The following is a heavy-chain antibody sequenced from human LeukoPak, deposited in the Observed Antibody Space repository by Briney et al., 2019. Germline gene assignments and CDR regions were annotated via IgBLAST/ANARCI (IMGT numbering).Heavy chain of an antibody. CDR2: ISHDGSNR. J-gene: IGHJ4*02. D-gene: IGHD3-10*01. CDR1: GITFNSYA. V-gene: IGHV3-30*04. Sequence: PGRSLRLSCAASGITFNSYAMHWVRQAPGKRLEGVAVISHDGSNRYYGDSVKGRFTISRDNSKNTLFLQMDSLRAEDTAVYYCASGYTYYYGSGSYHWGQGTLVTVSS. CDR3: ASGYTYYYGSGSYH.